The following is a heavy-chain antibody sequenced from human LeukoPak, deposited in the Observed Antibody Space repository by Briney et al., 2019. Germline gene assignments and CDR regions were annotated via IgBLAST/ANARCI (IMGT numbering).Heavy chain of an antibody. Sequence: GGSLRLSCAASGFTFSSYAMHWVRQAPGKGLEWVAVISYDGSNKYYADSVKGRFTISRDNSKNTLYLQMNRLRAEDTAVYYCARELDYWGQGTLVTVSS. V-gene: IGHV3-30*04. J-gene: IGHJ4*02. CDR2: ISYDGSNK. CDR1: GFTFSSYA. CDR3: ARELDY.